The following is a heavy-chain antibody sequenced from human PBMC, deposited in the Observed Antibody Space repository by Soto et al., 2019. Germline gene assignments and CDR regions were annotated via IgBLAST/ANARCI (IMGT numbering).Heavy chain of an antibody. D-gene: IGHD2-2*01. CDR1: GYTFTSYA. V-gene: IGHV1-3*01. J-gene: IGHJ5*02. CDR2: INAGNGNT. Sequence: ASVKVSCKASGYTFTSYAMHWVRQAPGQRLEWMGWINAGNGNTKYSQKFQGRVTITRDTSASTAYMELSSLRSEDTAVYYCARHARSCSSTRCHLGWFDHWGQATLVTVSS. CDR3: ARHARSCSSTRCHLGWFDH.